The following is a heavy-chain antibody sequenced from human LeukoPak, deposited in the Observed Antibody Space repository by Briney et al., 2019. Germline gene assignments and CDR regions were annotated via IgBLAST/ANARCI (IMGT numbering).Heavy chain of an antibody. CDR2: ISYDGSNK. CDR1: EFTFSSYA. Sequence: GRSLRLSCAASEFTFSSYAMHWVRQAPGKGLEWVAIISYDGSNKYYADSVKGRFTISRDNSKNTLYLQMNSLRAEDTAMYYCARIRSGSYSEYFQHWGQATLVTVSS. CDR3: ARIRSGSYSEYFQH. J-gene: IGHJ1*01. D-gene: IGHD1-26*01. V-gene: IGHV3-30*04.